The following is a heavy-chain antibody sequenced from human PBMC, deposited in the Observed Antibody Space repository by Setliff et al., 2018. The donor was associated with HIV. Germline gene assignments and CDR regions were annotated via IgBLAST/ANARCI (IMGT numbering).Heavy chain of an antibody. CDR3: ARDYQVVVVAATMADI. D-gene: IGHD2-15*01. Sequence: ASVKVSCKTSGYTFTDYYMHWVRQAPGQGLEWMGRINANRGGTSYAQKFQGWVTMTRDTSISTDYMELSRLRSDDTAVYYCARDYQVVVVAATMADIWGQGTMVTVSS. CDR1: GYTFTDYY. CDR2: INANRGGT. V-gene: IGHV1-2*04. J-gene: IGHJ3*02.